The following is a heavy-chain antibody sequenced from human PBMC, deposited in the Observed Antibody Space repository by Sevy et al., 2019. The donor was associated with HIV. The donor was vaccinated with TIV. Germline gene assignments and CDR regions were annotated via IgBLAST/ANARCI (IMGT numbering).Heavy chain of an antibody. CDR3: ARSRLYYYGSGSYFPHYYFDY. CDR1: GGSISSYY. Sequence: SETLSLTCTVSGGSISSYYWSWIRQPPGNGLEWIGYIYYSGSTNYNPSLKSRVTISVDTSKNQFSLKLSSVTAADTAVYYCARSRLYYYGSGSYFPHYYFDYWGQGTLVTVSS. V-gene: IGHV4-59*01. D-gene: IGHD3-10*01. CDR2: IYYSGST. J-gene: IGHJ4*02.